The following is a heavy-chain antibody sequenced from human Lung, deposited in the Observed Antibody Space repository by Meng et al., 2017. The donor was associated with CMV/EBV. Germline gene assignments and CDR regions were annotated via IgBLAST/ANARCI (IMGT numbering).Heavy chain of an antibody. J-gene: IGHJ4*02. V-gene: IGHV1-18*01. CDR1: VYTFGRYG. CDR2: FVNYVDT. Sequence: QFGHGVKEPVASVSVSCKAFVYTFGRYGICWVRQAPGQGLEWMGWFVNYVDTYPAPKFQGRVTMTTDTHTNTAFMELRSLTSDDTAVYYCASGTPGRSYCDYWGQGTLVTVSS. D-gene: IGHD2-15*01. CDR3: ASGTPGRSYCDY.